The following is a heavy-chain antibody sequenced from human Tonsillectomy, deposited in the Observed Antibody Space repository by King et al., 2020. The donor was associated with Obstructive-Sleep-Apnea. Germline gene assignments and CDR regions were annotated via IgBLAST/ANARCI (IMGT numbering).Heavy chain of an antibody. CDR3: ARGSGAADVNWFDP. Sequence: HVQLQQWGAGLLKPSETLSLTCAVYGGSFSDYYWSGIRQPPGKGLEWIGEINHSGSTNYNPSLKSRVTMSVDMSKSQFSLKLTAVTAADTAVYYCARGSGAADVNWFDPWGQGALVTVSS. CDR1: GGSFSDYY. V-gene: IGHV4-34*01. CDR2: INHSGST. D-gene: IGHD6-13*01. J-gene: IGHJ5*02.